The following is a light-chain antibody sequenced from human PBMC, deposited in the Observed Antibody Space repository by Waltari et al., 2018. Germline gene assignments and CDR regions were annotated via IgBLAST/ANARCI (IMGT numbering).Light chain of an antibody. CDR1: STDVGGYNS. J-gene: IGLJ3*02. V-gene: IGLV2-11*01. CDR3: CSYAGSYTDWV. Sequence: QSALTQPPSVSGSPGQSVTISCTGTSTDVGGYNSVSWYLHHPGKAPKLIIYDVSERPSGVPDRFSGSKAGNTASLTISGLQADDEADYFCCSYAGSYTDWVFGGGTTLTVL. CDR2: DVS.